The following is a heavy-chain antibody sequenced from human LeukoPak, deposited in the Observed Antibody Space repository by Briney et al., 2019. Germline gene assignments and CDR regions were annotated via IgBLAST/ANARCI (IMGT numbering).Heavy chain of an antibody. Sequence: PGRSLRLSCAASGFTFSSYAMHWVRQAPGKGLEWVAVISYDGSNKYYADSVKGRFTISRDNSKNTLYLQMNSLRAEDTAVYYCARVHHHYDSSGYGYWGQGTLVTVSS. CDR1: GFTFSSYA. CDR2: ISYDGSNK. D-gene: IGHD3-22*01. CDR3: ARVHHHYDSSGYGY. V-gene: IGHV3-30*04. J-gene: IGHJ4*02.